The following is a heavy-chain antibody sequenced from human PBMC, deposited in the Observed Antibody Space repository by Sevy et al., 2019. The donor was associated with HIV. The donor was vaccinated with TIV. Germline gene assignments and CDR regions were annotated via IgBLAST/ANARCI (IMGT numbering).Heavy chain of an antibody. CDR2: ISAYNGKT. CDR1: GYTFTSYG. D-gene: IGHD6-6*01. J-gene: IGHJ6*02. Sequence: ASVKVSCKASGYTFTSYGISWVRQAPGQGLEWMGWISAYNGKTNFAQKLQDKFTRTTDTSTSTAYMELRSLRSDDTAVYYCARDGQVYSSSSGGYYYYGMDVWGRGTPVTVSS. V-gene: IGHV1-18*04. CDR3: ARDGQVYSSSSGGYYYYGMDV.